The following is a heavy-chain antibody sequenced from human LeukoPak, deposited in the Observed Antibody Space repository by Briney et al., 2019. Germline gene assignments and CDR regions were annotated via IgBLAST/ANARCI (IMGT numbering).Heavy chain of an antibody. CDR2: ISGSGGST. Sequence: GGSLRLSCAASGFTFSSYAMSWVRQAPGKGLEWVSAISGSGGSTYYADSVKGRFTISRDNSKNSLYLQMNSLRAEDTAVYYCAKSPMVHRAEYFQHWGQGTLVTVSS. CDR1: GFTFSSYA. J-gene: IGHJ1*01. CDR3: AKSPMVHRAEYFQH. V-gene: IGHV3-23*01. D-gene: IGHD3-10*01.